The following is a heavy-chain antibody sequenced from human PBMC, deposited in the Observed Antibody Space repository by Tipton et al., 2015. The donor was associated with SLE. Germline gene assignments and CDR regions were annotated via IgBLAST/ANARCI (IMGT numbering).Heavy chain of an antibody. V-gene: IGHV4-61*10. CDR3: ARGVHILTGYSSWDAFDI. Sequence: TLSLTCTVSGGSISSGGYYWSWIRQPAGKGLEWIGDIHYTVSTNYNPSLNSRVTISVDTSKHQVSLKLSSVTAADTAVYYCARGVHILTGYSSWDAFDIWGQGTMVSVSS. CDR1: GGSISSGGYY. J-gene: IGHJ3*02. CDR2: IHYTVST. D-gene: IGHD3-9*01.